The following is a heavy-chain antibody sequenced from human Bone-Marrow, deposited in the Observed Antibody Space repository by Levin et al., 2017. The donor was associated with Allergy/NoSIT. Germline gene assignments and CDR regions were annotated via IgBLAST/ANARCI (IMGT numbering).Heavy chain of an antibody. CDR3: ATDNGRRDRWSGMDV. V-gene: IGHV3-21*05. J-gene: IGHJ6*01. Sequence: LSLTCAASGFSFSDSDLNWVRQAPGKGPEWLSYINSGSDAIYYAASVKGRFSISRDNAKNSLYLQMNSLRVDDTAVYYCATDNGRRDRWSGMDVWGQGTTVIVSS. CDR2: INSGSDAI. CDR1: GFSFSDSD. D-gene: IGHD5-24*01.